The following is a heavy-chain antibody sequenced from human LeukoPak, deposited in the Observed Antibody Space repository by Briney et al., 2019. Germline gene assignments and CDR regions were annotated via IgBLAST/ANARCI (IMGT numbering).Heavy chain of an antibody. CDR3: ARTGYSSDYYGMDV. D-gene: IGHD6-19*01. Sequence: SETLSPTCIVSGGSISGSYWSWIRQPPGKGLEWIGYVYYRGNTNYNPSLKSRVTISVDMSKNQFSLKLRSVTAADSAVYYCARTGYSSDYYGMDVWGQGTTVTVS. CDR1: GGSISGSY. J-gene: IGHJ6*02. V-gene: IGHV4-59*01. CDR2: VYYRGNT.